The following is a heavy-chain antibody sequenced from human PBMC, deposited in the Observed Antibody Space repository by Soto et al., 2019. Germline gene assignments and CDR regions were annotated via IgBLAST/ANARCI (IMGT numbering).Heavy chain of an antibody. V-gene: IGHV4-59*01. CDR1: GGSFSHDY. Sequence: QVQLQESGPGLVKPSETLSLSCFISGGSFSHDYWTWIRQSPGKGLEWIGYIFHTGITDYNPSVKSRVTISIDKSRNLFSLNLTSVTAADTAVYYCARDRYFYDSRGYYRTLDSWGQGTLVTVSS. CDR3: ARDRYFYDSRGYYRTLDS. D-gene: IGHD3-22*01. J-gene: IGHJ5*01. CDR2: IFHTGIT.